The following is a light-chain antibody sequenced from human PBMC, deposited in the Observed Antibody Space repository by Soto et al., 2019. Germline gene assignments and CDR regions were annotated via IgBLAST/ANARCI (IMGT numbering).Light chain of an antibody. V-gene: IGKV3-11*01. CDR1: QSVSSY. CDR2: DAS. Sequence: EIGVTQSPATLSLYPGERATLSFRASQSVSSYLAWYQQTPGQAPRLLIYDASTRATGIPARFSGRGSGTDFTLTISSLEPEDFAVYYCQQRTNWPPSTFGQGTKVDIK. J-gene: IGKJ1*01. CDR3: QQRTNWPPST.